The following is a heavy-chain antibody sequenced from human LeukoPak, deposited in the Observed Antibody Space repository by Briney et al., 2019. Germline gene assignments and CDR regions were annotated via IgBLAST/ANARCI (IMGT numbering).Heavy chain of an antibody. CDR1: GGSISSSSYY. V-gene: IGHV4-39*07. Sequence: SETLSLTCTVSGGSISSSSYYWGWIRQPPGKGLEWIGSIYYNGSTYYNPSLKSRVTISVDTSKNQFSLKLSSVTAADTAVYYCARIGGYCSSTSCLVGDYWGQGTLVTVSS. D-gene: IGHD2-2*01. CDR3: ARIGGYCSSTSCLVGDY. CDR2: IYYNGST. J-gene: IGHJ4*02.